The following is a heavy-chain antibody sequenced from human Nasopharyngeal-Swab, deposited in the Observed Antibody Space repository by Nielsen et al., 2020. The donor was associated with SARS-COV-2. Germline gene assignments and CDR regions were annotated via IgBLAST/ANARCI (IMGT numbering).Heavy chain of an antibody. D-gene: IGHD1-1*01. CDR2: IKSKTDGGTT. Sequence: GESLKISCAASGFTFSNYWMHWVRQAPGKGLEWVGRIKSKTDGGTTDYAAPVKGRFTISRDDSKNTLYLQMNSLKTEDTAVYYCTTNHWNAERVEWGQGTLVTVSS. V-gene: IGHV3-15*01. CDR1: GFTFSNYW. CDR3: TTNHWNAERVE. J-gene: IGHJ4*02.